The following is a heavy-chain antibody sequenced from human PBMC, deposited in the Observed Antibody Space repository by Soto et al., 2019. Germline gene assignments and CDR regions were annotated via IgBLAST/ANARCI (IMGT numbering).Heavy chain of an antibody. D-gene: IGHD2-2*01. Sequence: QVQLAQSGTEVKKPGASVKVSCKTSGYIFTSYYIHWVRQAPGQGLEWMGIINPRGGTTTYAQKLQGRVNMTRDTSTSTVYMEMSSLSSEDTAVYYCARGPATAPDAYWGLGTLVTVSS. CDR2: INPRGGTT. J-gene: IGHJ4*02. V-gene: IGHV1-46*01. CDR3: ARGPATAPDAY. CDR1: GYIFTSYY.